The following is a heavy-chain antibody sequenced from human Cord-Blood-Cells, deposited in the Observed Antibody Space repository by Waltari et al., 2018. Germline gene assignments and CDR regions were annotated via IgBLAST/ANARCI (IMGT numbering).Heavy chain of an antibody. CDR3: ARDNQLGIDY. Sequence: QVQLVQSGAEVKKPGASVKVSCKASGYPFTSYYMHWVRQAPGQGRGWMGIINPSGGSTSYAQKFQGRVTMTRDTSTSTVYMELSSLRSEDTAVYYCARDNQLGIDYWGQGTLVTVSS. J-gene: IGHJ4*02. D-gene: IGHD6-6*01. CDR2: INPSGGST. CDR1: GYPFTSYY. V-gene: IGHV1-46*01.